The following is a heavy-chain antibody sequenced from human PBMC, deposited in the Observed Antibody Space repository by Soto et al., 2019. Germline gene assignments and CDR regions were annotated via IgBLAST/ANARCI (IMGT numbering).Heavy chain of an antibody. CDR1: GFTFSSYA. CDR3: AKLGPGYCGGGSCYFDY. J-gene: IGHJ4*02. V-gene: IGHV3-30-3*02. CDR2: ISYDGSNK. D-gene: IGHD2-15*01. Sequence: AGGSLRLSCAASGFTFSSYAMHWVRQAPGKGLEWVAVISYDGSNKYYADSVKGRFTISRDNSKNTLYLQMNSLRAEDTAVYYCAKLGPGYCGGGSCYFDYWGQGTLVTVPS.